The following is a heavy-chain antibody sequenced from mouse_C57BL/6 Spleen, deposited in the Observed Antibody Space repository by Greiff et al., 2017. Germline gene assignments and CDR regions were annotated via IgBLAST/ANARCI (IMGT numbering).Heavy chain of an antibody. Sequence: QVHVKQSGAELARPGASVKMSCKASGYTFTSYTMHWVKQRPGQGLEWIGYINPSSGYTKYNQKFKDKATFTADKSSSTAYMQLSSLTSEDSAVYYCARTTVDWYFDVWGTVTTVTVSS. CDR2: INPSSGYT. CDR1: GYTFTSYT. V-gene: IGHV1-4*01. J-gene: IGHJ1*03. D-gene: IGHD1-1*01. CDR3: ARTTVDWYFDV.